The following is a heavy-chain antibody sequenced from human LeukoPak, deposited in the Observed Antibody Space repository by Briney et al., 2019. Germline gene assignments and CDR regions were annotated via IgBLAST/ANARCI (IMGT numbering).Heavy chain of an antibody. V-gene: IGHV4-31*01. Sequence: PSETLSLTCTVSGGSISGGAYFWSWIRQHPGQGLEWIGYIYYSGNTCYNPSLKSPVIISIDTSKNQFSLNLISVTAADTAVYYCARGRITILSGGMDVWGQGTTVTVSS. D-gene: IGHD3-9*01. J-gene: IGHJ6*02. CDR3: ARGRITILSGGMDV. CDR1: GGSISGGAYF. CDR2: IYYSGNT.